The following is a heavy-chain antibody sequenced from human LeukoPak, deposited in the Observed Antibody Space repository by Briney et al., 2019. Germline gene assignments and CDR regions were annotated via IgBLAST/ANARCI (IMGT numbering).Heavy chain of an antibody. J-gene: IGHJ4*02. D-gene: IGHD1-26*01. CDR1: GGTFSSYA. CDR3: ARDLGGSYGPHFDY. V-gene: IGHV1-69*05. CDR2: IIPTFGTA. Sequence: SVKVSCKASGGTFSSYATSWVRQAPGQGLEWMGRIIPTFGTANYAQKFQGRVTITTDESTSTAYMELSSLRSEDTAVYYCARDLGGSYGPHFDYWGQGTLVTVSS.